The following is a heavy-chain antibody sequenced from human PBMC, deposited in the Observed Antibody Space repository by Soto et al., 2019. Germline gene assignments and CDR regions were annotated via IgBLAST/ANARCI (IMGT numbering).Heavy chain of an antibody. CDR2: ISWNSGNI. V-gene: IGHV3-9*01. D-gene: IGHD3-9*01. CDR3: AIFRRLTPPLDC. CDR1: GFTFHDYA. Sequence: GGSLRLSCAASGFTFHDYAMHWVRQAPGKGLEWVSGISWNSGNIGYADSVKGRFTISRDNAKNSLFLQMNSLRPEDTAFYYWAIFRRLTPPLDCWGQGTLVT. J-gene: IGHJ4*02.